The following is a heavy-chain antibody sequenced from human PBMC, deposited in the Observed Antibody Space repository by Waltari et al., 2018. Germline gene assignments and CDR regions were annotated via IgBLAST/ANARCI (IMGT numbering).Heavy chain of an antibody. Sequence: QVQLQESGPGLVKPSQTLSLPCTVPGGSISSGGYYWSWIRQHPGKGLEWIGYIYYSGSTYYNPSLKSRVTISVDTSKNQFSLKLSSVTAADTAVYYCARGELPGRWLQFPVLYFDYWGQGTLVTVSS. D-gene: IGHD5-12*01. CDR3: ARGELPGRWLQFPVLYFDY. J-gene: IGHJ4*02. V-gene: IGHV4-31*03. CDR2: IYYSGST. CDR1: GGSISSGGYY.